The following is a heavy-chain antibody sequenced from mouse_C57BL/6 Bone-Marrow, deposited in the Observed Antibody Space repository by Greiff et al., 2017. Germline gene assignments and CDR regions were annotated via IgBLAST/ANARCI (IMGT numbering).Heavy chain of an antibody. CDR2: IYPRSGNT. CDR3: ASMDPLHYGSSSYYYAMDY. Sequence: QVQLQQSGAELARPGASVKLSCKASGYTFTSYGISWVQQSTGQGLEWIGEIYPRSGNTYYNEKFKGKATLTADKSSSTAYMELRSLTSEDSAVYFCASMDPLHYGSSSYYYAMDYWGQGTSVTVSS. D-gene: IGHD1-1*01. J-gene: IGHJ4*01. CDR1: GYTFTSYG. V-gene: IGHV1-81*01.